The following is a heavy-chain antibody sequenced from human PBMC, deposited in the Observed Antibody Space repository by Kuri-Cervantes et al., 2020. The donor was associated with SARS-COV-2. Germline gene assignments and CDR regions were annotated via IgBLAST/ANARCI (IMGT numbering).Heavy chain of an antibody. CDR2: IYYSGST. J-gene: IGHJ6*02. Sequence: ESLKISCTVSGGSISSSSYYWGWIRQPPGKGLEWIGSIYYSGSTYYNPSLKNRVTISVDTSKNQFSLKLSSVTAADTAVYYCARRPALGDCSSTSCYMSKGHYYGMDVWGQGTTVTVSS. CDR1: GGSISSSSYY. CDR3: ARRPALGDCSSTSCYMSKGHYYGMDV. D-gene: IGHD2-2*02. V-gene: IGHV4-39*01.